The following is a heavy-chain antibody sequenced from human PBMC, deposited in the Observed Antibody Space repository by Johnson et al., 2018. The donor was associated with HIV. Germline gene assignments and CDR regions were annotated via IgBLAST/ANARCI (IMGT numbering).Heavy chain of an antibody. CDR3: ARGVSSGYYSNAFDV. CDR1: GFTFDDYG. D-gene: IGHD3-22*01. V-gene: IGHV3-20*04. CDR2: INWNGGST. J-gene: IGHJ3*01. Sequence: VQLVESGGGVVRPGGSLRLSCAASGFTFDDYGMSWVRQAPAKGLEWVSGINWNGGSTGYADSVTGRFTISRDSTKNSLYLQMNSLRAEDTALYYCARGVSSGYYSNAFDVWGQGTMATVSS.